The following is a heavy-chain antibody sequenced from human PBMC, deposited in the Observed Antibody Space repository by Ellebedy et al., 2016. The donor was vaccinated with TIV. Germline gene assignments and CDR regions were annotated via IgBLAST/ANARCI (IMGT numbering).Heavy chain of an antibody. J-gene: IGHJ4*02. D-gene: IGHD5-12*01. V-gene: IGHV4-39*07. CDR2: IYHSGST. Sequence: SETLSLTXTVSAAPISRTYYSWGWIRQSPEKGLECIGSIYHSGSTYYNPSLKSRLTISLDTTKNQFSLRLDSVTAADTAVYYCASSPSGYEIPYWGQGTLVTVAS. CDR3: ASSPSGYEIPY. CDR1: AAPISRTYYS.